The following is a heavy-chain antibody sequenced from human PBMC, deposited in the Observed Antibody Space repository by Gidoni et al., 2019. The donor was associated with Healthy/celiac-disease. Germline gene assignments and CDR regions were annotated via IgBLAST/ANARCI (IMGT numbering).Heavy chain of an antibody. CDR3: TRGRVSGSYYNDAFDI. CDR1: GFTFGDYA. Sequence: EVQLVESGGGLVQPGRSLRLSCTASGFTFGDYAMSWVRQAPGKGLEWVGFIRSKAYGGTTEYAASVKGRFTISRDDSKSIAYLQMNSLKTEDTAVYYCTRGRVSGSYYNDAFDIWGQGTMVTASS. D-gene: IGHD1-26*01. V-gene: IGHV3-49*04. J-gene: IGHJ3*02. CDR2: IRSKAYGGTT.